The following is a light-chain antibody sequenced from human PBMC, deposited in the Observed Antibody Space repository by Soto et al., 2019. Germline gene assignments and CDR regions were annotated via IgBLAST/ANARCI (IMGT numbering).Light chain of an antibody. V-gene: IGKV1-5*01. CDR2: DAS. CDR3: QQYSAYPYT. CDR1: QTIFSW. J-gene: IGKJ2*01. Sequence: IQMTQSPSTLSASVGDRVSITCRASQTIFSWLAWYQQKPGRAPKLLIYDASSLKSGVPSRFSGSGSGTEFTLTISSLQPDDFATYYCQQYSAYPYTFGQGTKLEIK.